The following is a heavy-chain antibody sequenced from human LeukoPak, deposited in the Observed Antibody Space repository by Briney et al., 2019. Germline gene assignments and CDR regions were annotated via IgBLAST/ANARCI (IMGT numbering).Heavy chain of an antibody. J-gene: IGHJ4*02. CDR3: ARMDYDSSGYYFDY. CDR1: AGTFIIYA. CDR2: IITILGIA. V-gene: IGHV1-69*04. D-gene: IGHD3-22*01. Sequence: AASVTVSCMASAGTFIIYAISWVRQAPGQGLEWMGRIITILGIANYAQKIQGRVTITADKSTSTVYMELSSLRSEDTAVYYCARMDYDSSGYYFDYWGQGTLVTVSS.